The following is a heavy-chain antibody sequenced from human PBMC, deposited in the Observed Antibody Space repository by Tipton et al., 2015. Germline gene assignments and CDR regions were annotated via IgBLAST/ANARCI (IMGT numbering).Heavy chain of an antibody. CDR2: VYHSGST. J-gene: IGHJ4*02. V-gene: IGHV4-4*02. CDR1: GASISSSNW. Sequence: GLVKPSETLSLTCDVSGASISSSNWWSWVRQSPGKGLEWIGEVYHSGSTNYNPSLKSRVTISVDTSKNQFPLKLTSVTAADTAVYYCARHKDSGTYPLDYWCQGTLVTVSS. CDR3: ARHKDSGTYPLDY. D-gene: IGHD3-10*01.